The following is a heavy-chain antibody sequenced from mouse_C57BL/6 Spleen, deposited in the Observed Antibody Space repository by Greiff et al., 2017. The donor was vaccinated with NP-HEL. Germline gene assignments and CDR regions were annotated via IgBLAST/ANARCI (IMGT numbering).Heavy chain of an antibody. Sequence: VQLVESGAELVRPGASVTLSCKASGYTFTDYEMHWVKQTPVHGLEWIGAIDPETGGTAYNQKFKGKAILTADKSSSTAYMELRSLTSEDSAVYYCTSYGNYGYAMDYWGQGTSVTVSS. J-gene: IGHJ4*01. D-gene: IGHD2-1*01. CDR2: IDPETGGT. V-gene: IGHV1-15*01. CDR1: GYTFTDYE. CDR3: TSYGNYGYAMDY.